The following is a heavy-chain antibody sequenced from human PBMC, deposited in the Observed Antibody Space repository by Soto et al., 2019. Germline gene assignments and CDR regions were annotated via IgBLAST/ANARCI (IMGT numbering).Heavy chain of an antibody. CDR1: GGSISSYY. V-gene: IGHV4-59*08. J-gene: IGHJ3*02. CDR3: ARHYADDYGDVNDAFDI. CDR2: FFYSEST. D-gene: IGHD4-17*01. Sequence: QVQLQESGPGLVKPSETLSLTCAVSGGSISSYYWSWIRQPPGKGLEWIGYFFYSESTNYNPSLKSRVTIQVDTSKNQFSLTMSSVTAADTSVYYCARHYADDYGDVNDAFDIWGQGTMVTVSS.